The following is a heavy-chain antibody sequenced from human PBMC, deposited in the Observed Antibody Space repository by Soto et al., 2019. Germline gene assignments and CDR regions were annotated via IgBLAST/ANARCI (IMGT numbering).Heavy chain of an antibody. J-gene: IGHJ3*02. CDR1: GGTFSSYT. Sequence: QVQLVQSGAEVKKPGSSVKVSCKASGGTFSSYTISWVRQAPGQGLEWMGRIIPILGIANYAQKFQGRVTISAHKSTSTAYMQLSSLRSVDPLVYYCSMIRPDLTFDIWGQGTMATVSS. V-gene: IGHV1-69*02. D-gene: IGHD3-10*01. CDR2: IIPILGIA. CDR3: SMIRPDLTFDI.